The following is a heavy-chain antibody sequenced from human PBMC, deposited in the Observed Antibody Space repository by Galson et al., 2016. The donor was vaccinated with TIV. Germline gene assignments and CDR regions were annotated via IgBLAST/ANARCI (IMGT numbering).Heavy chain of an antibody. CDR2: ISASHSTI. J-gene: IGHJ6*02. CDR3: ARTVSGGGFCYSGMDV. V-gene: IGHV3-48*01. Sequence: SLRLSCAASGFTFSVYSMNWIRQAPGKGLEWVSYISASHSTIYYADSVKGRVTISRDNAKNSLYLQMDSLRAEDTAVYYCARTVSGGGFCYSGMDVWGQGTTVTVSS. CDR1: GFTFSVYS. D-gene: IGHD2-15*01.